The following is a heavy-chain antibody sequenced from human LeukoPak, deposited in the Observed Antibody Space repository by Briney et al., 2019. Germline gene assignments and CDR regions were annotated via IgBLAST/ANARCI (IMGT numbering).Heavy chain of an antibody. CDR2: IKQDGSEK. CDR3: ARIFGGVVVPTPYGMDV. D-gene: IGHD2-15*01. J-gene: IGHJ6*02. CDR1: GFTFSSYW. V-gene: IGHV3-7*01. Sequence: GGSLRLSCAASGFTFSSYWMSWVRQAPGKGLEWVANIKQDGSEKCYVDSVKGRFTISRDNAKNSLYLQMNSLRAEDTAVYYCARIFGGVVVPTPYGMDVWGQGTTVTVSS.